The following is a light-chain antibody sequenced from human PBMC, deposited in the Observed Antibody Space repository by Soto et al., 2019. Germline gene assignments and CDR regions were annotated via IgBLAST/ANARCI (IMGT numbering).Light chain of an antibody. CDR3: AAWDNSLSGRV. CDR2: DDN. CDR1: SSNIGSNY. J-gene: IGLJ3*02. Sequence: QSVPTQPPSASGTPGQRVTISCSGSSSNIGSNYVYWYQQLPGTAPKLLVFDDNQRPSGVPDRFSDSKSGTSASLAISGLRSEDEADYYCAAWDNSLSGRVFGGGTKLTVL. V-gene: IGLV1-47*02.